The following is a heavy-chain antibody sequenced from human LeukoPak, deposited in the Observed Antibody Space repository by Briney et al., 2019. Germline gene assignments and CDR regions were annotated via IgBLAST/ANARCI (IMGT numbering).Heavy chain of an antibody. CDR3: ATPLAYYDSSGYHQGGD. CDR2: ISGSGGST. CDR1: GFTFSSYA. Sequence: PRGSLRLSCAASGFTFSSYAMSWVRQAPGKGLEWVSVISGSGGSTHYADSVKGRFTIFRDNAKNSLYLQMNSLRVEDTAVYYCATPLAYYDSSGYHQGGDWGQGTLVTVSS. V-gene: IGHV3-23*01. D-gene: IGHD3-22*01. J-gene: IGHJ4*02.